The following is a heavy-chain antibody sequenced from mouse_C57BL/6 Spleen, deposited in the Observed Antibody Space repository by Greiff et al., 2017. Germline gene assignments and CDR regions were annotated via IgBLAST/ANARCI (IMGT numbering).Heavy chain of an antibody. CDR1: GYSITSGYY. D-gene: IGHD1-1*01. CDR2: ISYDGSN. Sequence: EVKLMESGPGLVKPSQSLSLTCSVTGYSITSGYYWNWIRQFPGNKLEWMGYISYDGSNNYNPSLKNRISITRDTSKNQFFLKLNSVTTEDTATYYCASSTVVATRYFDVWGTGTTVTVSS. V-gene: IGHV3-6*01. J-gene: IGHJ1*03. CDR3: ASSTVVATRYFDV.